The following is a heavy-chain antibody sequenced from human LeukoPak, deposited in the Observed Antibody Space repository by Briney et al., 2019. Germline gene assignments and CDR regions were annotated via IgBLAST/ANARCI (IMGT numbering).Heavy chain of an antibody. Sequence: GGSLRLSCAASGFTFSIYSMNWVRQAPGKGLEWVSAISGRGDNTHYADSVKGRFTISRDNSKNTLYLQMSSLRVEDRGVYYWAKDTSYYDSSSYFDYWGQGTLVTVSS. CDR3: AKDTSYYDSSSYFDY. V-gene: IGHV3-23*01. D-gene: IGHD3-22*01. J-gene: IGHJ4*02. CDR2: ISGRGDNT. CDR1: GFTFSIYS.